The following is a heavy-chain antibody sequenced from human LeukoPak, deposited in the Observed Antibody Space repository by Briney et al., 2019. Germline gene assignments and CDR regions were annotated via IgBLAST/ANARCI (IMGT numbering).Heavy chain of an antibody. D-gene: IGHD3-16*01. CDR3: ARVFEGEMRFDP. J-gene: IGHJ5*02. CDR2: INHSGST. Sequence: SETLSLTCAVYGGSFSGYYWSWIRQPPGKGLEWIGEINHSGSTNYNPSLKSRVTISVDTSKNQFSLKLSSVTAADTAVYYCARVFEGEMRFDPWGQGTLVTVSS. CDR1: GGSFSGYY. V-gene: IGHV4-34*01.